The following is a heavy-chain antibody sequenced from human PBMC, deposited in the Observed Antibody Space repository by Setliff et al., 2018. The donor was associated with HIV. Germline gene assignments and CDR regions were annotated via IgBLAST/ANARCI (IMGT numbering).Heavy chain of an antibody. V-gene: IGHV4-38-2*01. CDR3: ARRPAGAVAGGYGMDV. Sequence: LSLTCAVSNYSISSAYYWGWIRHPPGKGLEWIGSIYHSGSTYYNPSLKSRVTISVDTSKNQFSLKLGSVTAADTAVYYCARRPAGAVAGGYGMDVWGQGTTVTVA. J-gene: IGHJ6*02. D-gene: IGHD6-19*01. CDR1: NYSISSAYY. CDR2: IYHSGST.